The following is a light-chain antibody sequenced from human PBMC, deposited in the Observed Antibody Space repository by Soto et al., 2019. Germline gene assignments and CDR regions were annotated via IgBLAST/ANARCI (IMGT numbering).Light chain of an antibody. J-gene: IGKJ2*01. CDR1: QSVSSSY. Sequence: EIVLTQSPGTLSLSPGERATLSCRASQSVSSSYLAWYQQKPGQAPRLLIYGASSRATGIPDRFSGSWSGTDLTLTISRLEPEDFAVYYCQQYGSSPGTFGQGTKLEIK. V-gene: IGKV3-20*01. CDR2: GAS. CDR3: QQYGSSPGT.